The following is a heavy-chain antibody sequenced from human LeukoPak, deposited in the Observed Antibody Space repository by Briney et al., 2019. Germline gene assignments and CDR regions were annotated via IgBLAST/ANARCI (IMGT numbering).Heavy chain of an antibody. CDR1: GGSISSYY. CDR3: ARLGMITFGGVIDPYYYGMDV. D-gene: IGHD3-16*02. V-gene: IGHV4-59*08. CDR2: IYYSGST. J-gene: IGHJ6*02. Sequence: SETLSLTCTVSGGSISSYYWSWIRQPPGKGLEWIGHIYYSGSTNYNPSLKSRVTISVDTSKNQFSLKLSSVTAADTAVYYCARLGMITFGGVIDPYYYGMDVWGQGTTVTVSS.